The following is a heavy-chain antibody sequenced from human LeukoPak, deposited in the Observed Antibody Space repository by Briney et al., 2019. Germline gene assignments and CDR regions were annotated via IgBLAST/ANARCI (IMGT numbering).Heavy chain of an antibody. CDR2: IDGSSATI. J-gene: IGHJ4*02. CDR1: GFTFYKYS. D-gene: IGHD5-24*01. Sequence: PGGSLTPSCAASGFTFYKYSMSWVRQAPGKGLEWITYIDGSSATIYYADSVKGRFTTSRDNARNSVYLHMNSLRAEDTAVYYCATYGRDGYKGFYWGQGALVTVSS. CDR3: ATYGRDGYKGFY. V-gene: IGHV3-48*04.